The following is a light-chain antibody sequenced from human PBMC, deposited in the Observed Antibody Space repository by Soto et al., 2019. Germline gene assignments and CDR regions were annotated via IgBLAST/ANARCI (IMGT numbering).Light chain of an antibody. CDR1: SSDVGAYNF. V-gene: IGLV2-14*03. Sequence: QSVLTQPASVSGSPGQSITISCTGTSSDVGAYNFVSWYQHHPGKAPKLIIWDVTNRPSGVSNRFSASKSGNAASLTISGLQTEDEAEYYCSSHTSSRSLVFGTGTKVTVL. CDR3: SSHTSSRSLV. J-gene: IGLJ1*01. CDR2: DVT.